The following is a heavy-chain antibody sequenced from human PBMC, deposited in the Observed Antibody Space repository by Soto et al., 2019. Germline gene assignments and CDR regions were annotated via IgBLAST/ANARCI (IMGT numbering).Heavy chain of an antibody. CDR3: ARHYDFWSGPFDY. D-gene: IGHD3-3*01. Sequence: SVKVSFKASGGTFSSYAISWVRQAPGQGLEWMGGIIPIFGTANYAQKFQGRVTITADESTSTAYMELSSLRSEDTAVYYCARHYDFWSGPFDYWGQGTLVTVS. J-gene: IGHJ4*02. CDR2: IIPIFGTA. V-gene: IGHV1-69*13. CDR1: GGTFSSYA.